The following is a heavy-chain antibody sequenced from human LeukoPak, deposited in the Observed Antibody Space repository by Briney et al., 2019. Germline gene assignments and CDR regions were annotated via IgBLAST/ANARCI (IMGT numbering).Heavy chain of an antibody. CDR1: GFIFSRYG. J-gene: IGHJ4*02. D-gene: IGHD3-16*01. V-gene: IGHV3-30*19. CDR2: ISYDGDNK. CDR3: ARGARYDHVMDY. Sequence: PGGSLRLSCEAPGFIFSRYGMHWVRQAPGKGLEWVAVISYDGDNKYYADSVRGRFTISRDTSKNTLSLQMNSLRAEDTALFYCARGARYDHVMDYWGQGTLVTVSS.